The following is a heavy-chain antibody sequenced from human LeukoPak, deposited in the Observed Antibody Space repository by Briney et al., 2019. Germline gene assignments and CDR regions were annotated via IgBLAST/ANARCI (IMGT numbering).Heavy chain of an antibody. D-gene: IGHD6-13*01. CDR2: INHSGST. CDR1: GGSFSGYY. Sequence: SETLSLTCAVYGGSFSGYYWSWIRQPPGKGLEWIGEINHSGSTNYNPSPKSRVTISLDTSKNQFSLKLTSVTAADTAVYYCAREGIAAAAIDYWGQGNLVTVSS. J-gene: IGHJ4*02. CDR3: AREGIAAAAIDY. V-gene: IGHV4-34*01.